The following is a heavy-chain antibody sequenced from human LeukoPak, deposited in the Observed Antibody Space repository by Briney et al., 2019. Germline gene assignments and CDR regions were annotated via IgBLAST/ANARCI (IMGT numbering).Heavy chain of an antibody. V-gene: IGHV1-2*02. CDR3: ATSSPNCSGGSCYVFDP. Sequence: APVKVSCKASGYTFTGYYMHWVRQAPGQGLEWMGWINPNSGGTNYGQKFQGRVTMTRDTSISTAYMELSRLRSDDTAVYYCATSSPNCSGGSCYVFDPWGQGTLVTVSS. CDR1: GYTFTGYY. J-gene: IGHJ5*02. D-gene: IGHD2-15*01. CDR2: INPNSGGT.